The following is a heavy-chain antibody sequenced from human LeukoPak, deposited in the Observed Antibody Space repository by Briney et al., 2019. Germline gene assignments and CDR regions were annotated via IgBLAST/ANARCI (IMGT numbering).Heavy chain of an antibody. D-gene: IGHD4-23*01. V-gene: IGHV3-23*01. J-gene: IGHJ4*02. Sequence: GGSLRLSCAASGFTFSSYAMSWVRQAPGKGLEWVSAISGSGGSTYYADSVKGRFTISRDNSKDTLYLQMNSLRAEDTAVYYCAKDPDYGGNSGYFDYWGQGTLVTVSS. CDR1: GFTFSSYA. CDR3: AKDPDYGGNSGYFDY. CDR2: ISGSGGST.